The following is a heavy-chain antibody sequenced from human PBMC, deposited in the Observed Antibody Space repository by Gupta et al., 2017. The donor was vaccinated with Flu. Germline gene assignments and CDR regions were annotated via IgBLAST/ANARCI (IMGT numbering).Heavy chain of an antibody. CDR2: ITTSNGDT. CDR3: ARDPPLVIPASIPYY. D-gene: IGHD2-15*01. CDR1: DYY. Sequence: DYYLYWVRQAPGQGLEWLGRITTSNGDTRYAQKFQGRVTLTRDTSINTAYMELSGLKSDDTAVYYCARDPPLVIPASIPYYWGQGTPVTVSS. V-gene: IGHV1-2*06. J-gene: IGHJ4*02.